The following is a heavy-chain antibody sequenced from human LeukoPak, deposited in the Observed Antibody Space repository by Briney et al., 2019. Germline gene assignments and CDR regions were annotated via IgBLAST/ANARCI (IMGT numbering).Heavy chain of an antibody. D-gene: IGHD3-9*01. Sequence: SETLSLTYTVSGGSISSSHYYWGWIRQPPGKGLEWIGSIYYSGSTYYNPSLKSRVTISVDTSKNQFSLKLSSVTAADTAVHYCARRYYDILTGYAGPFDYWGQGTLVTVSS. CDR3: ARRYYDILTGYAGPFDY. J-gene: IGHJ4*02. CDR1: GGSISSSHYY. V-gene: IGHV4-39*01. CDR2: IYYSGST.